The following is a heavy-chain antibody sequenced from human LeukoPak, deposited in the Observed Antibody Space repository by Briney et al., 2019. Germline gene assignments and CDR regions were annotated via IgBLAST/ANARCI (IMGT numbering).Heavy chain of an antibody. V-gene: IGHV1-69*04. D-gene: IGHD5-18*01. Sequence: GASVKVSCKASGGTFSSYAISWVRQAPGQGLEWMGRVIPIFGIANYAQKFQGRVTITADKSTSTAYMELSSLRSEDTAVYYCARSGYSYGSRHYYFDYWGREPWSPSPQ. CDR1: GGTFSSYA. CDR3: ARSGYSYGSRHYYFDY. J-gene: IGHJ4*02. CDR2: VIPIFGIA.